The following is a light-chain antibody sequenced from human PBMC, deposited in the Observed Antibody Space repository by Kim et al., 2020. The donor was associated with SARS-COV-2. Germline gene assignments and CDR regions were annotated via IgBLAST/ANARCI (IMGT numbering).Light chain of an antibody. V-gene: IGKV1-5*01. J-gene: IGKJ1*01. CDR2: DAS. CDR1: QSISIW. CDR3: QHYNNYPWT. Sequence: ASLGDRVTITCRASQSISIWLAWYQQKPGEAPKVLIFDASSLQSGVPSRFSGSGSGTEFTLTISSLQPDDFATYYCQHYNNYPWTFGQGTKVDIK.